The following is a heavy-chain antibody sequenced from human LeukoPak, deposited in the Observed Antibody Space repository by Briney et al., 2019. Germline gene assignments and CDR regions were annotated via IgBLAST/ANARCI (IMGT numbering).Heavy chain of an antibody. V-gene: IGHV3-43*02. CDR2: IRGDGGST. CDR3: AKALDYGDYEYFGY. Sequence: PVGSLRLSCAASGFTRGDYAMHWVRQAPGKGLKWVSLIRGDGGSTYYADSVKGRFTVSRDNSKNPLYLQMNSLRTEDTALYYCAKALDYGDYEYFGYWGQGTLVTVSS. J-gene: IGHJ4*02. CDR1: GFTRGDYA. D-gene: IGHD4-17*01.